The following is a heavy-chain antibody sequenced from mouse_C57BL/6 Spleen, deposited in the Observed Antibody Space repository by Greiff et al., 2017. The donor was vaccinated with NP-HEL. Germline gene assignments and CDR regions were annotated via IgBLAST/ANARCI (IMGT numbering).Heavy chain of an antibody. CDR2: IYPRSGNT. J-gene: IGHJ2*01. CDR1: GYTFTSYG. Sequence: LVESGAELARPGASVKLSCKASGYTFTSYGISWVKQRTGQGLEWIGEIYPRSGNTYYNEKFKGKATLTADKSSSTAYMELRSLTSEDSAVYFCARRTTVVATDYWGQGTTLTVSS. D-gene: IGHD1-1*01. CDR3: ARRTTVVATDY. V-gene: IGHV1-81*01.